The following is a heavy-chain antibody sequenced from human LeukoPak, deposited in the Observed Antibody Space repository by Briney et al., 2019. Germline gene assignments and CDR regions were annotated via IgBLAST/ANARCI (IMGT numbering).Heavy chain of an antibody. CDR2: IHYDGSKK. V-gene: IGHV3-30*02. CDR3: AKVDYSWSQYYFEY. D-gene: IGHD2-8*01. CDR1: GYTFTSYG. J-gene: IGHJ4*02. Sequence: GASVKVSCKASGYTFTSYGISWVRQAPGKGLEWVAFIHYDGSKKYYADSVKGRFTISRDNSKNTLYLQMNSLRPEDTAVYYCAKVDYSWSQYYFEYWGQGTLVTVSS.